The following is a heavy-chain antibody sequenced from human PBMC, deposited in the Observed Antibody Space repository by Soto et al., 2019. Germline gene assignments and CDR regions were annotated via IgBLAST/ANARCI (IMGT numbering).Heavy chain of an antibody. D-gene: IGHD2-15*01. CDR2: IIPVLGTP. CDR3: ARGGYCSGGSCSKSRYYFDY. Sequence: SVKVSCQASGYTFTSYAISWVRQAPGQGPELMGGIIPVLGTPNYAQKFQGRVTIIADESTNTAYMELGSLRSEDTAVYYCARGGYCSGGSCSKSRYYFDYWGQGTLVTVSS. J-gene: IGHJ4*02. V-gene: IGHV1-69*13. CDR1: GYTFTSYA.